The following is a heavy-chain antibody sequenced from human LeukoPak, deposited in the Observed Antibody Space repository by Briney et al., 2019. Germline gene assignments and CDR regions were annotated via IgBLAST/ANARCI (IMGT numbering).Heavy chain of an antibody. D-gene: IGHD6-19*01. Sequence: ASVKVSCKASGYTFTSHWMHWVRQAPGQGLEWMGVINPSGGTTHYSPNFQGRITMTRDTSTSTDYMELSSLRSEDTAVYYCARGGIAVAGREYYFDYWGQGTLVTVSS. J-gene: IGHJ4*02. CDR2: INPSGGTT. CDR3: ARGGIAVAGREYYFDY. CDR1: GYTFTSHW. V-gene: IGHV1-46*01.